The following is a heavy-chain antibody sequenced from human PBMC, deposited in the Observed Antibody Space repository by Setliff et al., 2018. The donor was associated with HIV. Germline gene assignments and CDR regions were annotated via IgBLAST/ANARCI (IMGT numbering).Heavy chain of an antibody. CDR1: GYTFTDYY. D-gene: IGHD2-15*01. CDR3: ARSRRYCSGGSCGDGFFDY. V-gene: IGHV1-2*02. J-gene: IGHJ4*02. Sequence: GASVKVSCKTSGYTFTDYYIHWVRQAPGQGLEWMGWINPNSGGTKYAQRFQGRVTMTRDTSITTGYMELSRLRSDDTAVYYCARSRRYCSGGSCGDGFFDYWGQGTLVTVSS. CDR2: INPNSGGT.